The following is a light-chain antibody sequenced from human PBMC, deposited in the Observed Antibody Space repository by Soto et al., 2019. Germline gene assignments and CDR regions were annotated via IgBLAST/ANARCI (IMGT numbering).Light chain of an antibody. V-gene: IGLV2-8*01. CDR3: CSFAGNNNLV. J-gene: IGLJ2*01. CDR1: SSDVGGYNY. Sequence: QSALTQPPSASGSPGQSVTISCTGTSSDVGGYNYVSWYQQHPGKAPKLMISEVSKRPSGVPDRFSGSKSGNTASLTVSGLQAADEADYYCCSFAGNNNLVFGGGTKLTVL. CDR2: EVS.